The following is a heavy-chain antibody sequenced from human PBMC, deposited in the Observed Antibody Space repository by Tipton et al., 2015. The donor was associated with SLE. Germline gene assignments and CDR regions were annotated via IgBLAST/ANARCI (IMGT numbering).Heavy chain of an antibody. V-gene: IGHV4-31*03. Sequence: TLSLTCTVSGGSISSYYWSWIRQHPGKGLEWIGYISYSGSTYYNPSLKSRVTISVDTSKNQFSLKLSSVTAADTAVYYCARLETGTTSNFDYWGQGTLVTVSS. D-gene: IGHD1-1*01. CDR2: ISYSGST. J-gene: IGHJ4*02. CDR1: GGSISSYY. CDR3: ARLETGTTSNFDY.